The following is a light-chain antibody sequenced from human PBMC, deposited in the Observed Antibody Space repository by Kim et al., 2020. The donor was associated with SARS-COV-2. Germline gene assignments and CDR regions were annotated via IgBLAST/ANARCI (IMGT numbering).Light chain of an antibody. CDR1: QVISRY. J-gene: IGKJ2*01. CDR3: QQLNIYPLT. Sequence: SADGEARGPSTWRSRQVISRYLAWYRQKTGKAPKLLIYAASTLQSVVPSRVRVSGSGTEFTLTISSLLPEDFTTYYCQQLNIYPLTFGQGTKLEI. V-gene: IGKV1-9*01. CDR2: AAS.